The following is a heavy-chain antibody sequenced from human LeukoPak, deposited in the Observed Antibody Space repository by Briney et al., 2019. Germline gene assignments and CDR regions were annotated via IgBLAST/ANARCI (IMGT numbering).Heavy chain of an antibody. CDR1: GYTFTGYY. V-gene: IGHV1-69*04. D-gene: IGHD2-2*01. CDR3: AKVRRSGIVVIPAANLHGGWFDP. Sequence: GASVKVSCKASGYTFTGYYMHWVRQAPGQGLEWMGRIIPILGIANYAQKFQGRVTITADKSTSTAYMELSSLRSEDTAVYYCAKVRRSGIVVIPAANLHGGWFDPWGQGTLVTVSS. J-gene: IGHJ5*02. CDR2: IIPILGIA.